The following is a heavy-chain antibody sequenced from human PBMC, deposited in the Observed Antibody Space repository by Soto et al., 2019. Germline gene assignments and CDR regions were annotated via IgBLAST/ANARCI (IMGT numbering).Heavy chain of an antibody. CDR1: GDSTSSRSYF. Sequence: SETLSLTCSVSGDSTSSRSYFWGWIRQPPGKGLEWIGSIYYSGSTYYNPSLKSRVTISIDTSKNQFSLNLTSMTAADTAVYYCAREYYYGSGSYYNDYYYYYYGMDVWGQGT. J-gene: IGHJ6*02. CDR2: IYYSGST. D-gene: IGHD3-10*01. V-gene: IGHV4-39*02. CDR3: AREYYYGSGSYYNDYYYYYYGMDV.